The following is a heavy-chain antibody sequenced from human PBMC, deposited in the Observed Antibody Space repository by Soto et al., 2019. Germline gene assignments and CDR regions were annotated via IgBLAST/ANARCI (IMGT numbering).Heavy chain of an antibody. D-gene: IGHD2-2*01. J-gene: IGHJ6*02. CDR3: ASDSSCRQYYGMDA. CDR2: ITTTSSTM. CDR1: GFIFSDYS. V-gene: IGHV3-48*02. Sequence: GGSLRLSCTPSGFIFSDYSMNWVRQAPGKGLEWISYITTTSSTMYYADSVKGRFTISRDNAKNSLYLQMNSLRDEDTAVYYCASDSSCRQYYGMDAWGQGTTVTVSS.